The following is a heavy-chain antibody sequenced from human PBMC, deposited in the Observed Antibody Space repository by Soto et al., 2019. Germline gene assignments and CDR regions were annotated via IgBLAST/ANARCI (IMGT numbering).Heavy chain of an antibody. J-gene: IGHJ5*02. D-gene: IGHD3-16*01. Sequence: SETLSLTCTVSGASISGFYCSWIRKSPGKGLEWIGCIYASGTTDYNPSLKSRVTMSVDTSKNQFSLKLRSVTAADTAVYYCVWDGSNTERDWFDPWGQGITVTVSS. CDR2: IYASGTT. CDR3: VWDGSNTERDWFDP. CDR1: GASISGFY. V-gene: IGHV4-4*07.